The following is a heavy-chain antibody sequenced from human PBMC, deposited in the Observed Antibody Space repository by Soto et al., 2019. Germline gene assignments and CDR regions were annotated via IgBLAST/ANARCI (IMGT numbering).Heavy chain of an antibody. CDR1: GYTFTSYG. J-gene: IGHJ1*01. CDR2: ISAYNGNT. D-gene: IGHD2-21*02. V-gene: IGHV1-18*01. Sequence: GSVKVSCKASGYTFTSYGISWVRQAPGQGLEWMGWISAYNGNTNYAQKLQGRVTMTTDTSTSTAYMELRSLRSDDTAVYYCARDWAAYCGGDCAEYFQHWGQGTLVTVSS. CDR3: ARDWAAYCGGDCAEYFQH.